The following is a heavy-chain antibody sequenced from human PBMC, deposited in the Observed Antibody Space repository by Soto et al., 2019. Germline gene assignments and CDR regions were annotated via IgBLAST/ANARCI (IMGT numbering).Heavy chain of an antibody. CDR2: ISAYNGNT. CDR1: GYTFTSYG. CDR3: ARGFPDTAMVIYPIAFDP. J-gene: IGHJ5*02. D-gene: IGHD5-18*01. V-gene: IGHV1-18*01. Sequence: QVQLVQSGAEVKKPGASVKVSCKASGYTFTSYGISWVRRAPGQGLEWMGWISAYNGNTNYAQKLQGRVTMTTDTSTSTAYMELRSLRSDDTAVYYCARGFPDTAMVIYPIAFDPWGQGTLVTVSS.